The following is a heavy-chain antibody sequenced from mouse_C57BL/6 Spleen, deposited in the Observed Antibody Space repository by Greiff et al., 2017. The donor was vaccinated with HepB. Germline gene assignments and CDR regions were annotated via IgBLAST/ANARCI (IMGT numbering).Heavy chain of an antibody. V-gene: IGHV1-52*01. CDR3: ARGGYYGSSYDV. D-gene: IGHD1-1*01. J-gene: IGHJ1*03. CDR1: GYTFTSYW. CDR2: IDPSDSET. Sequence: VQLQQPGAELVRPGSSVKLSCKASGYTFTSYWMHWVKQRPIQGLEWIGNIDPSDSETHYNQKFKDKATLTVDKSSSTAYMQLSSLTSEDSAVYYCARGGYYGSSYDVWGTGTTVTVSS.